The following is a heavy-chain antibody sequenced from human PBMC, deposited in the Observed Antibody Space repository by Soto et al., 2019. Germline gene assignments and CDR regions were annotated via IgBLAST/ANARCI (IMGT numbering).Heavy chain of an antibody. CDR3: AKDHREGVPAANGNYFDY. CDR2: ISGSGGST. J-gene: IGHJ4*02. Sequence: GGSLRLSCAASGFTFSSYAMSWVRQAPGKGLEWVSAISGSGGSTYYADSVKGRFTISRDNSKNTLYLQMNSLRAEDTAVYYCAKDHREGVPAANGNYFDYWGQGTLVTVSS. D-gene: IGHD2-2*01. V-gene: IGHV3-23*01. CDR1: GFTFSSYA.